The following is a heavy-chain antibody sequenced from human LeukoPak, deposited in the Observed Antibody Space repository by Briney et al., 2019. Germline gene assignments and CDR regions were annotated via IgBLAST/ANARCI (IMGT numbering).Heavy chain of an antibody. CDR3: ARRLTQYDCFDP. D-gene: IGHD2-2*01. V-gene: IGHV6-1*01. CDR1: GDSVSSNSVT. CDR2: TYYRSTWYN. J-gene: IGHJ5*02. Sequence: SQTLSLTRAISGDSVSSNSVTWNWLRQSPSRGLEWLGRTYYRSTWYNDYAVSVRGRITVNPDTSKNQFSLHLNSVTPEDTAVYYCARRLTQYDCFDPWGQGILVTVSS.